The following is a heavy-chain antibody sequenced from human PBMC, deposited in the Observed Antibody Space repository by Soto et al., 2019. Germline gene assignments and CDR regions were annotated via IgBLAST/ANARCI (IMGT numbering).Heavy chain of an antibody. CDR3: ARGAGYCSSTSCYTYGMDV. J-gene: IGHJ6*02. D-gene: IGHD2-2*02. V-gene: IGHV4-30-4*01. CDR2: IYYSGST. CDR1: GGSISSGDYY. Sequence: PSETLSLTCTVSGGSISSGDYYWSWIRQPPGKGLEWIGYIYYSGSTYYNPSLKSRVTISVDTSKNQFSLKLSSVTAADTAVYYCARGAGYCSSTSCYTYGMDVWGQGTTVTVSS.